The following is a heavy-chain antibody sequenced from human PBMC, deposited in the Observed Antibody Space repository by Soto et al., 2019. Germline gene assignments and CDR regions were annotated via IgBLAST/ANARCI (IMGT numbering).Heavy chain of an antibody. CDR2: ISYDGSNK. CDR3: AKAQQLR. D-gene: IGHD6-13*01. Sequence: QVQLVESGGGVVQPGRSLRLSCAASGFTFSSYAMHWVRQAPGKGLEWVAVISYDGSNKYYADSVKGRFTISRDNSKNTLYLQMNSLRAEDTAVYYCAKAQQLRWGQGTMVTVSS. J-gene: IGHJ3*01. CDR1: GFTFSSYA. V-gene: IGHV3-30-3*01.